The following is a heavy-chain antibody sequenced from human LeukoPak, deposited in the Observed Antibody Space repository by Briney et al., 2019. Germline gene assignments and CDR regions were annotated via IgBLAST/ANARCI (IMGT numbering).Heavy chain of an antibody. CDR1: GGSISSYY. D-gene: IGHD2-21*01. CDR2: IYYSGST. CDR3: ARGATLGGGGFDI. J-gene: IGHJ3*02. V-gene: IGHV4-59*01. Sequence: PSETLSLTCTVSGGSISSYYWSWIRQPPGKGLEWIGYIYYSGSTNYNPSLKSRVTISVDTSKNQFSLKLSSVTAADTAVYYCARGATLGGGGFDIWGQGTMVTVSS.